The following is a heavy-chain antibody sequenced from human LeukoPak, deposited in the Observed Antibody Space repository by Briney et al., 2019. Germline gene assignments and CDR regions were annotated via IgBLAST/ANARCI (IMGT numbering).Heavy chain of an antibody. Sequence: ASLKVSCKFSVGSITNYAISWVRQAPGQGLDWMGRITPLLDSTNYAPKFQGRVTITADKSTNTAFMELSSLTSEDTAMYFCTRLVAGGFDSWGQGSLVTVSS. CDR1: VGSITNYA. D-gene: IGHD2-15*01. CDR2: ITPLLDST. J-gene: IGHJ4*02. CDR3: TRLVAGGFDS. V-gene: IGHV1-69*06.